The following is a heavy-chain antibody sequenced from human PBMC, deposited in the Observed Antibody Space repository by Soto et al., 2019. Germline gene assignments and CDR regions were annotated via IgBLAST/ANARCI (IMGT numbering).Heavy chain of an antibody. Sequence: QVQLVQSGAEVKKPGASVKVSCKASGYTFTSYAMHWVRQAPGQRLEWMGWINAGNGNTKYSQKFQGRVTITRDTSASTAYMELRSLRSEDTAVYYCASVLGYCSGGSCYVRGGMDVWGQGTTVTVSS. V-gene: IGHV1-3*01. D-gene: IGHD2-15*01. CDR3: ASVLGYCSGGSCYVRGGMDV. CDR1: GYTFTSYA. J-gene: IGHJ6*02. CDR2: INAGNGNT.